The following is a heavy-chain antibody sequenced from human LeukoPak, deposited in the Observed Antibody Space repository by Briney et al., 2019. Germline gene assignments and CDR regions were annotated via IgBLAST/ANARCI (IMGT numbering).Heavy chain of an antibody. V-gene: IGHV6-1*01. Sequence: SQTLSLTCAISGDSVSSNSAAWNWIRQSPSRGLEWLGRTYYRSTWYNDYAVSVRGRITVNPDTSKNQFSLHLNSVTPEDTAVYYCARRLTQYDCFDPWGPGILVTVSS. CDR3: ARRLTQYDCFDP. D-gene: IGHD2-2*01. CDR2: TYYRSTWYN. CDR1: GDSVSSNSAA. J-gene: IGHJ5*02.